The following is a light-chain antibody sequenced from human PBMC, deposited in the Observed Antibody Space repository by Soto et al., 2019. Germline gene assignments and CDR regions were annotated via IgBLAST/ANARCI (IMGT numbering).Light chain of an antibody. CDR2: GAS. J-gene: IGKJ4*01. Sequence: DIQLTQSPSSLSAAVGDRVTITCRASQGISSFLAWLQQKPGKAPQLLIYGASALQSGVPPRLSVSRSWTDFSLPLSSLRPEAFAPDYCQPLKNYPVIFGGGTKLQSK. V-gene: IGKV1-9*01. CDR3: QPLKNYPVI. CDR1: QGISSF.